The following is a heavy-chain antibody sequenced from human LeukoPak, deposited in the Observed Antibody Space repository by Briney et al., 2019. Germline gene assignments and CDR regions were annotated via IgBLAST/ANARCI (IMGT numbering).Heavy chain of an antibody. Sequence: SVKVSCKASGGTFSRYAISWLRQAPGQGLEWMGGIIPLFGTANYAQKFQGRVTITTDESTSTAYMELSRLRSEDTAVYYCARGFHYDTSGYYYFYWGQGTRVTVSS. V-gene: IGHV1-69*05. CDR2: IIPLFGTA. D-gene: IGHD3-22*01. CDR3: ARGFHYDTSGYYYFY. J-gene: IGHJ4*02. CDR1: GGTFSRYA.